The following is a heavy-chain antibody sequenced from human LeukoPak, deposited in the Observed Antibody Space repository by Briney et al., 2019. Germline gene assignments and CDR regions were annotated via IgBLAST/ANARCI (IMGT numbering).Heavy chain of an antibody. CDR3: ARGGTVTGRGSNWFDP. CDR1: GGTFSSYA. CDR2: IIPIFGTA. D-gene: IGHD4-17*01. V-gene: IGHV1-69*13. Sequence: GASVKVSCKASGGTFSSYAISWVRQAPGQGLEWMGGIIPIFGTANYAQKFQGRVTITADESTSTAYMELGSLRSEDTAVYYCARGGTVTGRGSNWFDPWGQGTLVTVSS. J-gene: IGHJ5*02.